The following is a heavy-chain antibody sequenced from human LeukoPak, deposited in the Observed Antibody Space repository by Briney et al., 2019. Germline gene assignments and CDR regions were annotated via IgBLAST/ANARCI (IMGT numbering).Heavy chain of an antibody. Sequence: ASVKVSCKASGYTFTGYYMHWVRQAPGQGLEWMGWMNPNSGNTGYAQKFQGRVTITRNTSISTAYMELSSLRSEDTAVYYCARFAYCSGGSCYGGAAGERAHDAFDIWGQGTMVTVSS. V-gene: IGHV1-8*03. CDR1: GYTFTGYY. CDR2: MNPNSGNT. CDR3: ARFAYCSGGSCYGGAAGERAHDAFDI. D-gene: IGHD2-15*01. J-gene: IGHJ3*02.